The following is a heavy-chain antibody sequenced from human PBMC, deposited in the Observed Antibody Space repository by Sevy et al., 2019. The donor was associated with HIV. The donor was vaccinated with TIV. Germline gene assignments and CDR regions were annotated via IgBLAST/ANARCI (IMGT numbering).Heavy chain of an antibody. J-gene: IGHJ3*02. V-gene: IGHV3-23*01. CDR2: ISGSGGST. Sequence: GGCLRLSCAASGFTFSSYAMSWVRQAPGKGLEWVSAISGSGGSTYYTDSVKGRFTISRDNSKNTLYLQMNSLRAEDTAVYYCAKEYYYDSGGSVGAFDIWGHGTMVTVSS. CDR3: AKEYYYDSGGSVGAFDI. CDR1: GFTFSSYA. D-gene: IGHD3-22*01.